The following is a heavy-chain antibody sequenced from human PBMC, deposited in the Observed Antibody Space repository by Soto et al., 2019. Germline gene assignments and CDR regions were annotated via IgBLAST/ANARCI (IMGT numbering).Heavy chain of an antibody. V-gene: IGHV3-23*01. Sequence: DVQLSESGGGLVQPGRSLRLSCAASGFTFSSYAMSWVRQAPGKGLEWVSGVSGGGGSTYYADSVKGRFTISRDNSKNTLYLQMNGLRAEDTAVYYCAKDRGSVGYCSGGSCHSDYWGQGTLVAVSS. D-gene: IGHD2-15*01. J-gene: IGHJ4*02. CDR1: GFTFSSYA. CDR3: AKDRGSVGYCSGGSCHSDY. CDR2: VSGGGGST.